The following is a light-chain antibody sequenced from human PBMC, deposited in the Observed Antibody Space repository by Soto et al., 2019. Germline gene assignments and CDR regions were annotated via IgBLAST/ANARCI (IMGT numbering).Light chain of an antibody. Sequence: EIVLTQSPGTLSLSPGERATLSCRASQSISDTLAWYQQKPGQAPRLLIYSASSRATGIPDRFSGSGSGTEFSLTISRLEPEDFAVYYCHQYGISPFGGGTKVDIK. CDR3: HQYGISP. V-gene: IGKV3-20*01. CDR2: SAS. CDR1: QSISDT. J-gene: IGKJ4*01.